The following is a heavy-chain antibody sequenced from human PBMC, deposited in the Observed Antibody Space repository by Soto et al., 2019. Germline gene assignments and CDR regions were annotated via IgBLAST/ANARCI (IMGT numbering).Heavy chain of an antibody. J-gene: IGHJ4*02. CDR2: INAGNGNT. Sequence: ASVKVSCKASGYTFTSYAMHWVRQAPGQRLEWMGWINAGNGNTKYSQKFQGGVTITRDTSASTAYMELSSLRSEDTAVYYCARDLILLWFGEFDYWGQGTLVTVSS. CDR3: ARDLILLWFGEFDY. CDR1: GYTFTSYA. V-gene: IGHV1-3*01. D-gene: IGHD3-10*01.